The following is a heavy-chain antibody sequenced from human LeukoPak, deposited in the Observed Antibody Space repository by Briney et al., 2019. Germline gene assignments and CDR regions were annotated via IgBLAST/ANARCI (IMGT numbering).Heavy chain of an antibody. CDR2: ISGSGGNT. V-gene: IGHV3-23*01. Sequence: PAGSLRLSCAASGFTFTTYAMSWVRQPPGKGLEWVSTISGSGGNTKYAQIVKGRFSISRDNSKNTLFLQMISLRAEDTAVYNCAKESFSDTCPDSWGQGTLVTVSS. D-gene: IGHD3-16*01. J-gene: IGHJ5*01. CDR1: GFTFTTYA. CDR3: AKESFSDTCPDS.